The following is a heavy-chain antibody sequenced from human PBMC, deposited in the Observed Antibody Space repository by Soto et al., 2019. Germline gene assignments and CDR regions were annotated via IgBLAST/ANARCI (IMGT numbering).Heavy chain of an antibody. V-gene: IGHV4-39*01. Sequence: QLQLQESGPGLVKPSATLSLTCNVSGCSISSSSYNWGWIRQPPGKGLEWIGNIYYSGSTYYKPSLKSRATISVDTSKNQFSLRLGSVTAADTAVYYCARHELWLRYLGQGTLVTVSS. D-gene: IGHD5-18*01. J-gene: IGHJ4*02. CDR3: ARHELWLRY. CDR2: IYYSGST. CDR1: GCSISSSSYN.